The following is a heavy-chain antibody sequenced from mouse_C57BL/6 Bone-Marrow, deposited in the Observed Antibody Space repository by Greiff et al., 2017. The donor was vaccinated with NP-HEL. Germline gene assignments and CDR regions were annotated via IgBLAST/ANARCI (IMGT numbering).Heavy chain of an antibody. CDR1: GFTFSSYG. J-gene: IGHJ4*01. V-gene: IGHV5-6*01. D-gene: IGHD2-4*01. CDR3: ARQGVYYDYDGSHAMDY. Sequence: EVKLVESGGDLVKPGGSLKLSCAASGFTFSSYGMSWVRQTPDKRLEWVATISSGGSYTYYPASVKGRFTISRDNAKNTLYLQMSSLKSEDTAMYYCARQGVYYDYDGSHAMDYWGQGTSVTVSS. CDR2: ISSGGSYT.